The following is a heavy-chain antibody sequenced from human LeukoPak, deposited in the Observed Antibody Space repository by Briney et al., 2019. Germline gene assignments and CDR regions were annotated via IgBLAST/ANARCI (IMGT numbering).Heavy chain of an antibody. CDR1: GGTFSSYA. Sequence: SVKVSCKASGGTFSSYAISWVRQAPGQGLEWMGGIIPIFGTANYAQKFQGRVTITADELTSTAYMELSSLRSEDTAVYYCAAIRNGYNWNSFDYWGQGTLVTVSS. D-gene: IGHD1-7*01. V-gene: IGHV1-69*13. CDR3: AAIRNGYNWNSFDY. CDR2: IIPIFGTA. J-gene: IGHJ4*02.